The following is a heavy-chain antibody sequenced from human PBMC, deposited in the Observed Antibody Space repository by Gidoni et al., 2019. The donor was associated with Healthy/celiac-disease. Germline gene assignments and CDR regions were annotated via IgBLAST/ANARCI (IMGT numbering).Heavy chain of an antibody. D-gene: IGHD2-2*01. Sequence: QVQLQESGPGLVKPSETLSLTCTVPGCSISSYYWSWIRQPAGKGLEWIGRIYTSGSTNYNPSLKSRVTMSVDTSKNQFSLKLSSVTAADTAVYYCARDLGYCSSTSCAGTFDIWGQGTMVTVSS. CDR1: GCSISSYY. J-gene: IGHJ3*02. CDR3: ARDLGYCSSTSCAGTFDI. V-gene: IGHV4-4*07. CDR2: IYTSGST.